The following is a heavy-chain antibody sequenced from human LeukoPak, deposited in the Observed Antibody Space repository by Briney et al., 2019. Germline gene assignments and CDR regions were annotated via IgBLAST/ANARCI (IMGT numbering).Heavy chain of an antibody. CDR1: GFTFSNHW. CDR2: IDSDGIPT. CDR3: ARGDYYDSSGYSQYFQH. J-gene: IGHJ1*01. V-gene: IGHV3-74*01. D-gene: IGHD3-22*01. Sequence: QPGGSLRLSCAASGFTFSNHWMHWVRQAPGRGLEWVARIDSDGIPTTYADSVKGRFTISRDNPKNTLYLQMNSLRAEDTAVYYCARGDYYDSSGYSQYFQHWGQGTLVTVSS.